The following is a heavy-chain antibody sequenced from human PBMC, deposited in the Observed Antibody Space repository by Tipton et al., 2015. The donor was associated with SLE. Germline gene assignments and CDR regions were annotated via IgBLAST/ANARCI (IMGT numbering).Heavy chain of an antibody. V-gene: IGHV4-59*12. CDR3: ARDSRYQLTYYYMDV. Sequence: TLSLTCSVSGASISRFYWNWIRQPPGKGLEWIGIIYHTGTTNYSPSLQRRVAISVDTSKNQFSLKLNSLTAADTAVYYCARDSRYQLTYYYMDVWGKGTTVTVSS. CDR1: GASISRFY. J-gene: IGHJ6*03. D-gene: IGHD2-2*01. CDR2: IYHTGTT.